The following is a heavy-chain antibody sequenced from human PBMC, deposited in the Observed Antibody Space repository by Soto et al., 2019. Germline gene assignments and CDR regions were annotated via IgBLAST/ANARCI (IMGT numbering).Heavy chain of an antibody. Sequence: QVQLVESGGGVVQPGRSLRLSCAASGFTFSSYAIYWVRQAPGKGLEWVAVISYDGSNKYYADSVKGRFTISRDNSKNTLYVQMNSLRAEDTAVYYCAKDRTDTAMVSKIDYWGQGTRVTVSS. D-gene: IGHD5-18*01. CDR3: AKDRTDTAMVSKIDY. J-gene: IGHJ4*02. CDR1: GFTFSSYA. V-gene: IGHV3-30*18. CDR2: ISYDGSNK.